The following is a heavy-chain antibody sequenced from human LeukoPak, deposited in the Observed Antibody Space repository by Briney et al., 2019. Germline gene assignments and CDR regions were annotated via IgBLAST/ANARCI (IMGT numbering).Heavy chain of an antibody. CDR3: ARVVATCFDY. CDR1: GGSISSGDCY. D-gene: IGHD5-12*01. V-gene: IGHV4-30-4*01. Sequence: SETLSLTCTVSGGSISSGDCYWSWIRQPPGKGLEWIGYIYYSGSTYYNPSLKSRVTISVDTSKNQFSLKLSSVTAADTAVYYCARVVATCFDYWGQGTLVTVSS. J-gene: IGHJ4*02. CDR2: IYYSGST.